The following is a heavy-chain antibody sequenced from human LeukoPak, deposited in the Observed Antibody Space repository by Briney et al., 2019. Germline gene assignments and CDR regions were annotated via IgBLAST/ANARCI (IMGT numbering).Heavy chain of an antibody. CDR2: IYSGGST. CDR1: GFNFRAYW. V-gene: IGHV3-53*01. J-gene: IGHJ6*02. Sequence: PGGSLRLSCTASGFNFRAYWMAWVRQAPGKGLEWVSVIYSGGSTYYADSVKGRFTISRDNSKNTLYLQMNSLRAEDTAVYYCARGQFPYDYGDWGMHVWGQGTTVTVSS. CDR3: ARGQFPYDYGDWGMHV. D-gene: IGHD4-17*01.